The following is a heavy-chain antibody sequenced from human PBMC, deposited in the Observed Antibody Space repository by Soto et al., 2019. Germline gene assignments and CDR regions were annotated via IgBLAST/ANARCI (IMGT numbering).Heavy chain of an antibody. CDR3: ARGGLGVVAGYYFYDMDV. D-gene: IGHD2-15*01. V-gene: IGHV1-18*01. CDR2: ISTYNGNT. J-gene: IGHJ6*01. Sequence: ASVKVSCKASGYTFNSYGISWVRQAPGQGLEWMGWISTYNGNTNYAQRLQGRIIVTTDTSTSTSYMELRSLTSDDTAVYYCARGGLGVVAGYYFYDMDVWAQGTTVTVSS. CDR1: GYTFNSYG.